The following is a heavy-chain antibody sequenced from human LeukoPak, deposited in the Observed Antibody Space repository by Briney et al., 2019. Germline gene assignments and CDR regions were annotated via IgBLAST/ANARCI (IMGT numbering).Heavy chain of an antibody. D-gene: IGHD3/OR15-3a*01. Sequence: GGTLRLSCAVSGFTLSTYDKNWVRQAPGQGLEWVSAVSGSGSTTYYARSAQGRLTVSRVNSKNTLYLQMNSLRVADTAVVYCAKSLDDFGNRARLYFWGQGTLVTVAS. CDR1: GFTLSTYD. CDR3: AKSLDDFGNRARLYF. V-gene: IGHV3-23*01. CDR2: VSGSGSTT. J-gene: IGHJ4*02.